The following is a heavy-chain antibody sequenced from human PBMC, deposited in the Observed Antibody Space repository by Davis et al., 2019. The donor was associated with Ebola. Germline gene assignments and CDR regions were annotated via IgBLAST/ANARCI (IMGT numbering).Heavy chain of an antibody. J-gene: IGHJ4*02. CDR3: AKVRGGIVGATTFDY. V-gene: IGHV3-23*01. CDR1: GFTFSSYV. CDR2: ISGSDGST. D-gene: IGHD1-26*01. Sequence: GESLKISCAASGFTFSSYVMSWVRQAPGKGLEWVSTISGSDGSTYSADSVKGRFTISTDNSKNTLYLQMNSLRAEDTAVYYCAKVRGGIVGATTFDYWGQGTLVTVSS.